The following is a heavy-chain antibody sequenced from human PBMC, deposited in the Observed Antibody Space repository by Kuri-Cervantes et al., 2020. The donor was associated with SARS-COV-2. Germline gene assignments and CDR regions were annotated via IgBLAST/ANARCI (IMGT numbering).Heavy chain of an antibody. CDR3: ARGWDAFDI. CDR1: GFTFSSYA. D-gene: IGHD5-24*01. CDR2: ISYDGSNK. Sequence: GGSLRLSCAASGFTFSSYAMHWVRQAPGKGLEWVAVISYDGSNKYYADSAKGRFTISRDNSKNTLYLQMNSLRAEDTAVYYCARGWDAFDIWGQGTMVTVSS. J-gene: IGHJ3*02. V-gene: IGHV3-30-3*01.